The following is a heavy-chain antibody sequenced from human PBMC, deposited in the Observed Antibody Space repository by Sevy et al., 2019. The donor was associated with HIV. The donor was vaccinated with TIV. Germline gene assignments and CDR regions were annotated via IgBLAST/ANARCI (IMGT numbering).Heavy chain of an antibody. CDR3: ARRGIAGSTDYFDY. V-gene: IGHV4-39*02. CDR1: GGSISSNSYY. D-gene: IGHD1-20*01. Sequence: SETLSLTCFVSGGSISSNSYYWGWILQPPGRELEWIGTIHYGGSTYYNPSLESRVTLSVDTSKNHFSLKLSSLTAADEALYYCARRGIAGSTDYFDYWGQGTLVTVSS. J-gene: IGHJ4*02. CDR2: IHYGGST.